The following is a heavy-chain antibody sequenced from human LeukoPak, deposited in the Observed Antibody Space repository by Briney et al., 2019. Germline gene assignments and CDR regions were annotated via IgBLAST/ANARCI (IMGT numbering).Heavy chain of an antibody. CDR1: GFTFSSYG. Sequence: GGSLRLSCAASGFTFSSYGMHWVRQAPGKGLEWVAVIWYDGSNKYYADSVKGRLTISRDNSKNTLYLQMNSLRAEDTAVYYCARAVAYCGGDCYSEGWFDPWGQGTLVTVSS. D-gene: IGHD2-21*02. CDR3: ARAVAYCGGDCYSEGWFDP. V-gene: IGHV3-33*01. J-gene: IGHJ5*02. CDR2: IWYDGSNK.